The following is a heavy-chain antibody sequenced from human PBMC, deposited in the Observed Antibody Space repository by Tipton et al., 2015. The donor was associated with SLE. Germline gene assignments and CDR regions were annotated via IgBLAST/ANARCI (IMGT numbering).Heavy chain of an antibody. CDR1: GYSISSGYY. CDR2: IYHSGNT. CDR3: AREAAGTNY. J-gene: IGHJ4*02. V-gene: IGHV4-38-2*02. Sequence: TLSLTCAVSGYSISSGYYWAWIRQPPGKGLEWIGSIYHSGNTYYNPSLKRRVTISVDTSKNQFSLKLSSVTAADTAVYYCAREAAGTNYWGQGTLVTVSS. D-gene: IGHD6-13*01.